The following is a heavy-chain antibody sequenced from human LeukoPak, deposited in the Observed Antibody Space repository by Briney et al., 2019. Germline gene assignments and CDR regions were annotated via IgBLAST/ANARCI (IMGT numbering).Heavy chain of an antibody. CDR3: ASSYGSGSPFDY. CDR2: ISGGVGTT. J-gene: IGHJ4*02. V-gene: IGHV3-23*01. Sequence: GGSLRLSCAASGFTFSSYAMSWVRQAPGKGLEWVSAISGGVGTTYYADSVKGRFTISRDNAKNSLYLQMNSLRAEDTAVYYCASSYGSGSPFDYWGQGTLVTVSS. CDR1: GFTFSSYA. D-gene: IGHD3-10*01.